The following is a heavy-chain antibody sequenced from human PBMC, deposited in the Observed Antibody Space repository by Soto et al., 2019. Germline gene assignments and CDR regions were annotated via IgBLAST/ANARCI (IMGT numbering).Heavy chain of an antibody. CDR1: GGSFSGYY. CDR2: INHSGST. V-gene: IGHV4-34*01. CDR3: ARRDPPAYYYYYYGMDV. J-gene: IGHJ6*02. Sequence: PSETLSLTCAVYGGSFSGYYWSWIRQPPGKGLGWSGEINHSGSTDYNRALKSRVSRSVDTAKSQFSLKLSSVNAADTAVYYCARRDPPAYYYYYYGMDVWGQGTTVTVSS.